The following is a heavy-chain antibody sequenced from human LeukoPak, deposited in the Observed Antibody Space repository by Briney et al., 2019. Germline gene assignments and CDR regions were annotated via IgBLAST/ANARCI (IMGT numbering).Heavy chain of an antibody. Sequence: GGSLRLSRAASGFTFRYYWMSWVRQAPGKGLEWVATIKQVGSENYYVDAVKGRFTISRDNAKNSLYLQMNRLRAEDTDVYYCARAQFDVDSSSHFDYWGQGTLVTVSS. D-gene: IGHD6-6*01. V-gene: IGHV3-7*01. J-gene: IGHJ4*02. CDR2: IKQVGSEN. CDR1: GFTFRYYW. CDR3: ARAQFDVDSSSHFDY.